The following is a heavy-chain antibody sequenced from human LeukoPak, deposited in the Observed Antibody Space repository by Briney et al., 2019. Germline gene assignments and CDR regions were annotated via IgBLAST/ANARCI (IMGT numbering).Heavy chain of an antibody. CDR2: ISGSGGST. D-gene: IGHD2-2*01. CDR1: GFTFSSYE. V-gene: IGHV3-23*01. CDR3: AKSSDGSTSFDQ. Sequence: GGSLRLSCAASGFTFSSYEMNWVRQAPGKGLEWVSAISGSGGSTYYADSVKGRFTISRDNSKNTLYLQINSLRAEDMALYYCAKSSDGSTSFDQWGQGTLVTVSS. J-gene: IGHJ4*02.